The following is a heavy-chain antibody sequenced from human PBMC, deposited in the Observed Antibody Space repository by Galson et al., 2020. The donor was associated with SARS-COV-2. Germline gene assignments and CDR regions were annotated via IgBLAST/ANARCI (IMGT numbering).Heavy chain of an antibody. CDR3: ARTQVVRGWYDAFDI. CDR1: GGSISSGGYY. Sequence: SATLSLTCPVSGGSISSGGYYWSWIRQHPGKGLEWLGYIYYSGSTSYNPSLKSLLTISVDTSKNQFSLNLRSVSAADTAVYYCARTQVVRGWYDAFDIWGQGTMVTVSS. J-gene: IGHJ3*02. D-gene: IGHD6-19*01. CDR2: IYYSGST. V-gene: IGHV4-31*01.